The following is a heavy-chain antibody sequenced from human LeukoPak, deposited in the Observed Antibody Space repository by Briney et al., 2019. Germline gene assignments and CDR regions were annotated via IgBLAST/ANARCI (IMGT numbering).Heavy chain of an antibody. Sequence: PGGSLRLSCAASGFTFSSYGMQWVRQAPGKGLEWVAFIRYDGSNKNYADSVKGRFTISRDNSKNTLYLQMNSLRAEDTAVYYCARDPRWGNYYYYYMDVWGKGTTVTVSS. D-gene: IGHD4-23*01. V-gene: IGHV3-30*02. CDR2: IRYDGSNK. J-gene: IGHJ6*03. CDR1: GFTFSSYG. CDR3: ARDPRWGNYYYYYMDV.